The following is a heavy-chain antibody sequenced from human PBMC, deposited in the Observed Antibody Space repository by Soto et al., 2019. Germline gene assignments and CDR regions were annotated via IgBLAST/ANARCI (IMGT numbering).Heavy chain of an antibody. D-gene: IGHD2-15*01. V-gene: IGHV3-74*01. Sequence: ELHLVESGGDLFKPGGSLRLSFAASGFTFSIYWMPWFRQVPRKGLVWVSRINGDGISTSYADSVKGRFTISRDNAKDTLYLHMNSLGAEDTAVYYCARISQGTYCRGGNCYSDYWGQGTLVTVSS. CDR1: GFTFSIYW. CDR3: ARISQGTYCRGGNCYSDY. J-gene: IGHJ4*02. CDR2: INGDGIST.